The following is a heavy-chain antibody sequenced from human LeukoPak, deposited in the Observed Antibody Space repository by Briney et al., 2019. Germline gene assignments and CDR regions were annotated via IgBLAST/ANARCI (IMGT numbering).Heavy chain of an antibody. CDR2: IYYSGST. CDR3: ARVPSGQQLPSLDY. D-gene: IGHD6-13*01. J-gene: IGHJ4*02. Sequence: SETLSLTCTVSGDSITSGSYYWGWIRQPPGKGLEWIGSIYYSGSTYYNPSLKSRVTISVDTSKNQFSLKLSSVTAADTAVYYCARVPSGQQLPSLDYWGQGTLVTVSS. CDR1: GDSITSGSYY. V-gene: IGHV4-39*01.